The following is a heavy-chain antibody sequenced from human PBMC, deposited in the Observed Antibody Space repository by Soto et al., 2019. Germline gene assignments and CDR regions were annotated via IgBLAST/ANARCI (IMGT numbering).Heavy chain of an antibody. J-gene: IGHJ5*02. CDR1: GFNFKNSA. CDR2: ISGSGAST. D-gene: IGHD3-22*01. Sequence: EMQLLESGGGLVQPGGSLRLSCTASGFNFKNSAMSWVRQAPGKGLEWVSGISGSGASTYDADSVKGRFTISRDNSKHTLYLQMKSLRAEDTATYYCGRASYYYNTSALRAWFDPWGQGALVTVSS. V-gene: IGHV3-23*01. CDR3: GRASYYYNTSALRAWFDP.